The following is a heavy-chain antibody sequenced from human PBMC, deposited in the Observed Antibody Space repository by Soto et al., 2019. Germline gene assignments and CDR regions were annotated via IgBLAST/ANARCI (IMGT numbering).Heavy chain of an antibody. V-gene: IGHV3-30*18. Sequence: GGSLRLSCAASGFTFSSYGMHWVRQAPGKGLEWVAVISYDGSNKYYADSVKGRFTISRDNSKNTLYLQMNSLRAEDTAVYYCAKENSEYSGSYYPDAFDIWGQGTMVTVSS. D-gene: IGHD1-26*01. J-gene: IGHJ3*02. CDR1: GFTFSSYG. CDR3: AKENSEYSGSYYPDAFDI. CDR2: ISYDGSNK.